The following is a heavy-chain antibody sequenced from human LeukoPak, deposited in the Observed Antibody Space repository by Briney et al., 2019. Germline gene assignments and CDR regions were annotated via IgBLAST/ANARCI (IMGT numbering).Heavy chain of an antibody. CDR2: INPNSGGT. J-gene: IGHJ6*03. CDR3: ARDSPITMVRGHYYYYMDV. CDR1: GYTFTGYY. D-gene: IGHD3-10*01. V-gene: IGHV1-2*02. Sequence: ASVKVSCKASGYTFTGYYMHWVRQAPGQGLEWMGWINPNSGGTNYAQKFQGRVTMTRDTSISTAYMELSRLRSDDTAVYYCARDSPITMVRGHYYYYMDVWGKGTTVTVSS.